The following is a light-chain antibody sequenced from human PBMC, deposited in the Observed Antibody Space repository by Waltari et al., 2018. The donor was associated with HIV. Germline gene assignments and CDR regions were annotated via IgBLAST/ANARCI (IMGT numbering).Light chain of an antibody. Sequence: SYDLTQPPSVSVSPGQTATITCSGDTLGDKYSCWYPQKPGQSPVLVIYQDNKRPSGIPERCSGSNAGNTATLTSSGTQAMDEADYYGQAWDTRAVFGGGTKLTVL. CDR3: QAWDTRAV. CDR1: TLGDKY. V-gene: IGLV3-1*01. CDR2: QDN. J-gene: IGLJ2*01.